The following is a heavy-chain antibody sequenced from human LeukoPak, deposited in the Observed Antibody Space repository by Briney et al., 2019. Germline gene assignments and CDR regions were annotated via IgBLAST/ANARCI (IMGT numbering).Heavy chain of an antibody. D-gene: IGHD3-22*01. CDR1: GFTFSSYG. CDR3: AKILDYDRTWTNFDY. J-gene: IGHJ4*02. V-gene: IGHV3-30*18. Sequence: GGSLRPSCAASGFTFSSYGMHWVRQAPGKGLEWVAVISYDGSNKYYADSVKGRFTISRDNSKNTLYLQMNSLRAEDTAVYYCAKILDYDRTWTNFDYWGQGTLVTVSS. CDR2: ISYDGSNK.